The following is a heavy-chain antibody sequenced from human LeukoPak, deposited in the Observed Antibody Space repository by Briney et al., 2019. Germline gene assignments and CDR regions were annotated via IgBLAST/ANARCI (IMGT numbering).Heavy chain of an antibody. CDR1: GFSFSNAR. CDR3: WTHPTSSSCGL. CDR2: IISKAGGETT. Sequence: GGSLRLSCAASGFSFSNARMSWVRQAPGKGLEWVGRIISKAGGETTDYAAPVKGRFIISRDDSRNTVYLQMKSLKDEDKAVYYFWTHPTSSSCGLWGQGTLVTVSS. V-gene: IGHV3-15*01. D-gene: IGHD3/OR15-3a*01. J-gene: IGHJ4*02.